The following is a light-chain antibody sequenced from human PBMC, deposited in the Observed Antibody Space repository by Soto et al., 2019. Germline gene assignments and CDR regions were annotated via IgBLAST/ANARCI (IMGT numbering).Light chain of an antibody. J-gene: IGLJ2*01. CDR1: SSDVGGYKY. V-gene: IGLV2-11*01. Sequence: QSALTQPGSVSGSPGQSVTISCTGTSSDVGGYKYVSWYQQHPGKVPNLIIYDVSERPSGVSDRFSGSKSGNTASLTISGLQAEDEADYYCCAYAASYTVLFGGGTKLTVL. CDR2: DVS. CDR3: CAYAASYTVL.